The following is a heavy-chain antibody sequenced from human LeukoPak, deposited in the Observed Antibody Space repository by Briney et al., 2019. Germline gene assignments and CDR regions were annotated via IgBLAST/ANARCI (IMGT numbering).Heavy chain of an antibody. CDR2: MYYSGST. D-gene: IGHD6-19*01. J-gene: IGHJ4*02. CDR1: GGSISSSSYY. CDR3: AREVAVASFDY. V-gene: IGHV4-39*07. Sequence: PSETLSLTCTVSGGSISSSSYYWGWIRQPPGKGLEWIASMYYSGSTYYNPSLKSRVTISVDTSKNQFSLKLSSVTAADTAVYYCAREVAVASFDYWGQGTLVTVSS.